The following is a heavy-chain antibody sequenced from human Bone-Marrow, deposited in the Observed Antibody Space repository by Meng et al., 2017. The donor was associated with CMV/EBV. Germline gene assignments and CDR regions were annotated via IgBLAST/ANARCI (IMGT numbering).Heavy chain of an antibody. CDR3: ARGKPGYSSSWYPHFDY. CDR2: INHSGST. V-gene: IGHV4-34*01. Sequence: SETLSLTCAVYGGSFSGYYWSWIRQPPGKGLEWIGEINHSGSTNYNPSLKSRVTISVDTSKNQFSLKLSSVTAADTAVYYCARGKPGYSSSWYPHFDYWGQGTLVTGSS. J-gene: IGHJ4*02. CDR1: GGSFSGYY. D-gene: IGHD6-13*01.